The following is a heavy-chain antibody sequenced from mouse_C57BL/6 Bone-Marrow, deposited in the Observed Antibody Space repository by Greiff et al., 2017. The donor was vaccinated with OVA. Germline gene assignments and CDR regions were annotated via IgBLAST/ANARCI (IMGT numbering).Heavy chain of an antibody. CDR1: GFNIKDDY. J-gene: IGHJ2*01. CDR3: TTSVDY. V-gene: IGHV14-4*01. Sequence: EVQVVESGAELVRPGASVKLSCTASGFNIKDDYMHWVKQRPEQGLEWIGWIDPENGDTAYASKFQGKATITADTSSNTAYLQLSSLTSEDTAVSYCTTSVDYWGQGKTLTVSS. CDR2: IDPENGDT.